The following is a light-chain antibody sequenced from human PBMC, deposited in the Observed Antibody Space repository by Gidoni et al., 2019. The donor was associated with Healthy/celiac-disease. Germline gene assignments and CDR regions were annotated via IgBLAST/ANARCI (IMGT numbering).Light chain of an antibody. CDR1: QSISSW. V-gene: IGKV1-5*03. Sequence: IPMTQSPSPLSASVGARVTITSRASQSISSWLAWYQQKTGKAPKLLIYKASSLESGVPSRFSGSGSGTEVTLTISSLQTDDFATYYCQQYNSDPYTFGQGTKLEIK. CDR2: KAS. J-gene: IGKJ2*01. CDR3: QQYNSDPYT.